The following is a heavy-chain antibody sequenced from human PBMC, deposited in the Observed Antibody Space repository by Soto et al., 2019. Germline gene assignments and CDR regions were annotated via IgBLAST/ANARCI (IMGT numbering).Heavy chain of an antibody. D-gene: IGHD6-25*01. Sequence: QVQLVQSGAEVKKPGASVKVSCKASGYTFTGYYIHWVRQAPGQGLEWMGWIIPNSGGTNYAQKFQGRITMTRDTSISTAYMEWSRLRSDDTAVYYCARDPAGYSSERPFDYWGQGTLVTVSS. CDR1: GYTFTGYY. CDR2: IIPNSGGT. V-gene: IGHV1-2*02. J-gene: IGHJ4*02. CDR3: ARDPAGYSSERPFDY.